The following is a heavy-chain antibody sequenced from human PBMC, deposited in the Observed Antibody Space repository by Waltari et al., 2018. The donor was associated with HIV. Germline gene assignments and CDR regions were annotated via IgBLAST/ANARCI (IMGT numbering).Heavy chain of an antibody. D-gene: IGHD3-22*01. J-gene: IGHJ4*02. CDR3: ATSRSTYYDTGGYFDY. CDR1: GYSFTSYW. Sequence: EVQLVQSGAEVKKPGESLKISCKASGYSFTSYWIGWVRQMPGKGLEWMGIIYPGDSDTRYRPSFQGQVTISADKSISTAYLQWSSLKASDTAMYYCATSRSTYYDTGGYFDYWDQGTLGTVSS. CDR2: IYPGDSDT. V-gene: IGHV5-51*03.